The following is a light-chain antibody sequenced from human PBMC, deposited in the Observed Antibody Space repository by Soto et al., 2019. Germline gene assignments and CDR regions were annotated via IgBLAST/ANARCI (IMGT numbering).Light chain of an antibody. CDR2: DNN. J-gene: IGLJ1*01. Sequence: QSVLTQPPSVSAAPGQKVTISCSGRSSKIGNNYVSWYQQLPGTAPKLLIYDNNKRPSGIPDRFSGSKSGTSATLGITGLQTGDEADYYCGTWDSRLSAYVFGTGTKVTV. CDR3: GTWDSRLSAYV. CDR1: SSKIGNNY. V-gene: IGLV1-51*01.